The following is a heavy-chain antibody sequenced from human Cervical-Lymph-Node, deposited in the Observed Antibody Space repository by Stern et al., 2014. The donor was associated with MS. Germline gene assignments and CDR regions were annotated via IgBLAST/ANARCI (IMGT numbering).Heavy chain of an antibody. Sequence: VQLVHFGAEVKTPGASVKVSCTASCYTFTDYAISWVRQSPGQGLEWMAWISAYKGDTNLAREVQGRVSLTTDTATSTAYMELRSLRSDDTAVYYCAVLSVDADFDYWGQGTLVTVSS. V-gene: IGHV1-18*01. CDR3: AVLSVDADFDY. CDR2: ISAYKGDT. CDR1: CYTFTDYA. D-gene: IGHD5-18*01. J-gene: IGHJ4*02.